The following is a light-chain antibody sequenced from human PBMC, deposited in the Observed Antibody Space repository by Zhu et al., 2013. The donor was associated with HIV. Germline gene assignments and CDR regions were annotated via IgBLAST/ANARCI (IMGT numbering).Light chain of an antibody. Sequence: EIVMTQSPATLSVSPGERATLSCRASQIFSSNLAWYQQKPGQAPRLLIHRGSTRATGIPSRFSGSGSGTEFTLTISGLQSEDSAVYYCQQYNKWPWTFGQGPRWKSN. J-gene: IGKJ1*01. CDR2: RGS. CDR1: QIFSSN. V-gene: IGKV3-15*01. CDR3: QQYNKWPWT.